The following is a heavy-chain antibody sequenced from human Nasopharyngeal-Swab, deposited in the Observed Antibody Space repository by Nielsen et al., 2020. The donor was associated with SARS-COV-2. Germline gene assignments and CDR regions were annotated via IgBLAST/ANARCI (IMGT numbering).Heavy chain of an antibody. CDR1: GFTFSSYG. CDR3: ARDGCSSTSCYGAMYYYYYMDV. V-gene: IGHV3-33*01. J-gene: IGHJ6*03. D-gene: IGHD2-2*01. Sequence: GGSLRLSCAASGFTFSSYGMHWVRQAPGKGLEWVAVIWYDGSNKYYADSVKGRFTISRGNSKNTLYLQMNSLRAEDTAVYYCARDGCSSTSCYGAMYYYYYMDVWGKGTTVTVPS. CDR2: IWYDGSNK.